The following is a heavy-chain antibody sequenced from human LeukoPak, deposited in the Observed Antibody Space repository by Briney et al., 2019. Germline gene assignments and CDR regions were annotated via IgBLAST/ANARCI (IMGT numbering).Heavy chain of an antibody. CDR2: ISSSSSYI. CDR1: GFTFSSYS. CDR3: ASDASLCGGDCYPYWYFDL. J-gene: IGHJ2*01. Sequence: GGSLRLSCAVSGFTFSSYSMNWVRQAPGKGLEWVSCISSSSSYIYYADSMKGRFTISKDNAKNSLYLQMNSLRAEDTAVYHCASDASLCGGDCYPYWYFDLWGRGTLVTVSS. V-gene: IGHV3-21*01. D-gene: IGHD2-21*02.